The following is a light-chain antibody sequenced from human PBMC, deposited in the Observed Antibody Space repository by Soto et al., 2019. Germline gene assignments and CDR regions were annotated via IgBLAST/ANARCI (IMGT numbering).Light chain of an antibody. CDR3: QRYGTSPIT. Sequence: EIVVTQSAGTLSLSPGERATLSCRASQSFYSSRLAWFQHKPGQAPRLLIFGASTRATGIPDRFSGSGSGTDFTLTISRLEPEDFAVYYCQRYGTSPITFGQGTRLEI. J-gene: IGKJ5*01. V-gene: IGKV3-20*01. CDR2: GAS. CDR1: QSFYSSR.